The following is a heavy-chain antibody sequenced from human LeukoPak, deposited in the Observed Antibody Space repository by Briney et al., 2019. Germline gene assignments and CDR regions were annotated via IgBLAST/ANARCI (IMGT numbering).Heavy chain of an antibody. V-gene: IGHV3-7*05. J-gene: IGHJ4*02. CDR3: ARDATPDGIIFDY. D-gene: IGHD3-16*01. CDR2: INQDGSEK. Sequence: PGGSLRLSSAASGFTFSSHWMNWVRQAPGKGLEWVANINQDGSEKYYVDSVKGRFTISRDNAKNSLYLQMNSLRAEDTAVYYCARDATPDGIIFDYWGQGTLVTVS. CDR1: GFTFSSHW.